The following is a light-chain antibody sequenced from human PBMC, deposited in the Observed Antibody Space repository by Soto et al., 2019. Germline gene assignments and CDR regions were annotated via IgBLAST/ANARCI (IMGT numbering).Light chain of an antibody. CDR1: QSISSS. CDR2: GSS. J-gene: IGKJ2*01. Sequence: EIVMTQSPATLSVSPGERATLSCRASQSISSSLAWYQQKPGQAPSHLIYGSSTRATGIPARFSGSGSGTESTLTISSLQSEDFAVYYCQQYNNGPTYTFGQGTKLEIK. CDR3: QQYNNGPTYT. V-gene: IGKV3-15*01.